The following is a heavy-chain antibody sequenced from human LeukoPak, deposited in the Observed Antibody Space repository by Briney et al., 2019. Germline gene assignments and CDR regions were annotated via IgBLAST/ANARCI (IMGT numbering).Heavy chain of an antibody. CDR3: TTGIGWVVVAAYPYYYYYMDV. V-gene: IGHV3-15*01. CDR1: GFTFSNAW. CDR2: IKSKTDGGTT. Sequence: KTGGSLRLSCAASGFTFSNAWMSWVRQAPGKGLEWVGRIKSKTDGGTTDYAAPVKGRFTISRDDSKNTLYLQMNSLKTEDTAVYYCTTGIGWVVVAAYPYYYYYMDVWGKGTTVTVSS. D-gene: IGHD2-15*01. J-gene: IGHJ6*03.